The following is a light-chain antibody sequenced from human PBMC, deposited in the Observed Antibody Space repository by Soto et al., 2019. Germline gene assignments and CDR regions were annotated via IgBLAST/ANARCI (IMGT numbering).Light chain of an antibody. V-gene: IGLV2-14*01. CDR3: CSYTTSNTRQIV. CDR2: DVT. Sequence: QSALTQPASVSGSPGQSITISCTGTSSDVGGYNYVPWYQQQPGKAPKFMIYDVTNRPSGVSNRFSGSKSGNTASLTISGLQAEDEADYYCCSYTTSNTRQIVFGTGTKVTVI. J-gene: IGLJ1*01. CDR1: SSDVGGYNY.